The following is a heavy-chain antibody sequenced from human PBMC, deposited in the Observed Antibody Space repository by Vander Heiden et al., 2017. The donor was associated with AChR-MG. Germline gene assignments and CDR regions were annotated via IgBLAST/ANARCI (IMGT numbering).Heavy chain of an antibody. V-gene: IGHV1-2*02. CDR3: ARVRGSSWYYAMDV. CDR1: GYTFTGYY. CDR2: INPNSGGT. D-gene: IGHD6-13*01. Sequence: QVQLVQSGADVKKPGAPVNVSCKASGYTFTGYYMHWVRQAPGQGLEWMGWINPNSGGTNYAQMFQGRVTMTRDTSISTAYMEVNSLRSDDTAVYYCARVRGSSWYYAMDVWGQGTTVIVSS. J-gene: IGHJ6*02.